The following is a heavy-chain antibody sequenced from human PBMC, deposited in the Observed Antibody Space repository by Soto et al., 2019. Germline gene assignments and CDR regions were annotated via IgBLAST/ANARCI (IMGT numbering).Heavy chain of an antibody. Sequence: SETLSLTCTGSGDSISTADYYWNWIRQPPGKGLEWIGYIYYSGNTYYIPSLKSRVTISVDTSKNQISLKLNSVTAADTAVYYCARGIYSTSSLFASWGQGTPVTASS. CDR3: ARGIYSTSSLFAS. J-gene: IGHJ5*02. CDR1: GDSISTADYY. CDR2: IYYSGNT. D-gene: IGHD6-6*01. V-gene: IGHV4-30-4*01.